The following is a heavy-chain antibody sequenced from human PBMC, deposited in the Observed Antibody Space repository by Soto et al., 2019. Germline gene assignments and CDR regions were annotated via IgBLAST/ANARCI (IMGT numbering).Heavy chain of an antibody. CDR2: MNPNSGNT. Sequence: QVQLVQSGAEVKKPGASVKVSCKASGYTFTSYDINWVRQATGQGLEWMGWMNPNSGNTGYAQKFQGRVTMTRNTSISTAYMELSSMRCEDTAVYYCARSIMITFGGVIATDAFDIWGQGTMVTVSS. V-gene: IGHV1-8*01. CDR3: ARSIMITFGGVIATDAFDI. CDR1: GYTFTSYD. D-gene: IGHD3-16*02. J-gene: IGHJ3*02.